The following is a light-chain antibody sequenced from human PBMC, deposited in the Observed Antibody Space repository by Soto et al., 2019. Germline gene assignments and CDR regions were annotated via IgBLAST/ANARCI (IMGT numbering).Light chain of an antibody. CDR3: ATWDDSFRGL. CDR2: RNE. Sequence: QSMLPHPPSVSGDPGQRITISCAGDSSNIGDHFVYSYQNVPETAPKLLIYRNEERPSGFPDRFSGSKSGTSASLAISVLRAEDEADYYCATWDDSFRGLFGGGTKVAVL. CDR1: SSNIGDHF. J-gene: IGLJ3*02. V-gene: IGLV1-47*01.